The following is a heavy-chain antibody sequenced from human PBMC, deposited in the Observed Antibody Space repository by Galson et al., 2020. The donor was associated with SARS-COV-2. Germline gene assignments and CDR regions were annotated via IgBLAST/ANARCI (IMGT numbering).Heavy chain of an antibody. V-gene: IGHV3-21*01. J-gene: IGHJ4*02. CDR3: ARDLKGYSYGYVDY. Sequence: GESLKISCAASGFTFSSYSMNWVRQAPGKGLEWVSSISSSSSYIYYADSVKGRFTISRDNAKNSLYLQMNSLRAEDTAVYYCARDLKGYSYGYVDYWGQGTLVTVSS. CDR2: ISSSSSYI. D-gene: IGHD5-18*01. CDR1: GFTFSSYS.